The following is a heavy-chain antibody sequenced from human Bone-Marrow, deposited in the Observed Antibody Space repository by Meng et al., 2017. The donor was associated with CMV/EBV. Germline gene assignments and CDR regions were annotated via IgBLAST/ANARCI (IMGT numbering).Heavy chain of an antibody. D-gene: IGHD2-2*01. V-gene: IGHV3-15*01. J-gene: IGHJ4*02. Sequence: GESLKISCAASGFTFSNAWMSWVRQAPGKGLEWVGRIKSKTDGGTTDYAAPVKGRFTISRDDSKNTLYLQMNSMKTEDTAVYYCTTDLKGIGVVPAHQNWGQGTLVTVSS. CDR1: GFTFSNAW. CDR2: IKSKTDGGTT. CDR3: TTDLKGIGVVPAHQN.